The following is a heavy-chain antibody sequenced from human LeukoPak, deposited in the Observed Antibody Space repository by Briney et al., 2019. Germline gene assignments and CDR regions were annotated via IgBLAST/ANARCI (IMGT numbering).Heavy chain of an antibody. CDR3: ARRGRVVIDY. D-gene: IGHD4-23*01. J-gene: IGHJ4*02. CDR2: IYYSGST. Sequence: PSETPSLTCTVSGGSISSSSYYWGWIRQPPGKGLEWIGSIYYSGSTYYNPSLKSRVTISVDTSKNQFSLKLSSVTAADTAVYYCARRGRVVIDYWGQGTLVTVSS. CDR1: GGSISSSSYY. V-gene: IGHV4-39*01.